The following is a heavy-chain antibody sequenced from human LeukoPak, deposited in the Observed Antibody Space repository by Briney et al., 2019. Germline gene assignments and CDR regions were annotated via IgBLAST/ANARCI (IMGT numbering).Heavy chain of an antibody. CDR3: ARLVVGDY. D-gene: IGHD1-26*01. J-gene: IGHJ4*02. Sequence: SETLSLTCTVSGGSISSSSYYWGWIRQPPGKGLEWIGSIYYSGSTYYNPSLKSRVTISVDTSKNQFSLKLSSVTAADTAVYYCARLVVGDYWGQGTLVTVSS. V-gene: IGHV4-39*01. CDR2: IYYSGST. CDR1: GGSISSSSYY.